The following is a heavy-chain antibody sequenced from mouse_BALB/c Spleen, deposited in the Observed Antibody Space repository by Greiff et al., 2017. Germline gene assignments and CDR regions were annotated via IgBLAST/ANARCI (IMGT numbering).Heavy chain of an antibody. V-gene: IGHV2-9*02. J-gene: IGHJ3*01. D-gene: IGHD3-1*01. CDR2: IWAGGST. CDR1: GFSLTSYG. Sequence: VKLEESGPGLVAPSQSLSITCTVSGFSLTSYGVNWVRQPPGKGLEWLGVIWAGGSTNYNSALMSRLSISKDNSKSQVFLKMNSLQTDDTARYYCARDRIARAAGIAYWGQGTLVTVSS. CDR3: ARDRIARAAGIAY.